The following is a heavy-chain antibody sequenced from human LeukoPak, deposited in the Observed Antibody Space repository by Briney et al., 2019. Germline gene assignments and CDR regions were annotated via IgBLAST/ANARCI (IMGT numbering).Heavy chain of an antibody. V-gene: IGHV4-31*03. D-gene: IGHD3-22*01. J-gene: IGHJ4*02. CDR2: IYYSGST. CDR3: ARLYDSSGYLDY. Sequence: SETLSLTCTVSGVSVSSGSYYWSWVRQPPGKGLEWIGYIYYSGSTYYNPSLKSRVTISVDTSKNQFSLKLSSVTAADTAVYYCARLYDSSGYLDYWGQGTLVTVSS. CDR1: GVSVSSGSYY.